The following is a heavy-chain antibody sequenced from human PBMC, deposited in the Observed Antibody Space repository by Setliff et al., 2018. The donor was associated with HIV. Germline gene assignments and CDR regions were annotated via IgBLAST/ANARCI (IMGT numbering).Heavy chain of an antibody. Sequence: SETLSLTCAVYGGSFSGYYWSWIRQPPGKGLEWIGEINHSGSTNYNPSLKSRVTISVDTSKNQFSLKLNSVTAADTAVYYCARDLGGSGYFSIGGFDYWGQGMLVTVSS. D-gene: IGHD3-22*01. CDR3: ARDLGGSGYFSIGGFDY. CDR1: GGSFSGYY. CDR2: INHSGST. V-gene: IGHV4-34*01. J-gene: IGHJ4*02.